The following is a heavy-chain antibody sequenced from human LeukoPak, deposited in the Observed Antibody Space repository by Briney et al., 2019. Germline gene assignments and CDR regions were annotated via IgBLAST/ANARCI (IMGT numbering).Heavy chain of an antibody. V-gene: IGHV4-59*01. D-gene: IGHD6-19*01. Sequence: SETLSLTCTVSGGSISSYYWSWIRQPPGKGLEWIGYIYYSGSTDYNPSLKSRVTISVDTSKNQFSLKLSSVTAADTAVYYCARGLAVRGVIYYYYMDVWGKGTTVTVSS. J-gene: IGHJ6*03. CDR2: IYYSGST. CDR1: GGSISSYY. CDR3: ARGLAVRGVIYYYYMDV.